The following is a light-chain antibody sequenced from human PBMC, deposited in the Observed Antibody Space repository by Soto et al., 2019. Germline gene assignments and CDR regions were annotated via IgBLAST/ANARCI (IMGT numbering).Light chain of an antibody. V-gene: IGKV1-5*01. J-gene: IGKJ4*01. Sequence: DIQMTQSPSTLSASVGDRVTITCRASQSISSWLAWYQQKPGKAPKLLIYDASSLESGVPSRFSGSGSGTEFTLTISSLQSEDFAAYYCQQYTRWLITFGGGTKVDIK. CDR1: QSISSW. CDR2: DAS. CDR3: QQYTRWLIT.